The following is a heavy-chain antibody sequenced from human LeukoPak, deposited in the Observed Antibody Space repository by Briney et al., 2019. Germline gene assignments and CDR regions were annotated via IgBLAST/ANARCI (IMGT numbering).Heavy chain of an antibody. D-gene: IGHD6-13*01. CDR2: IKEDGSEK. Sequence: PGGSLRLSCAASGFTFSTYWMSWVRQAPGEGLEWVANIKEDGSEKYYVDSVKGRFTISRDNAKNSLYLRMNSLRAEDTAMYYCARDSAGNDYWGQGTLVTVSS. J-gene: IGHJ4*02. CDR1: GFTFSTYW. V-gene: IGHV3-7*01. CDR3: ARDSAGNDY.